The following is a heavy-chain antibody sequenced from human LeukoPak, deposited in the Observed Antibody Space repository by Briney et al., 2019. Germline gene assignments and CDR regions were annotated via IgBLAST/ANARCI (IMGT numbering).Heavy chain of an antibody. CDR2: IFLAESDT. Sequence: GESLKISCKGSGYSFTYYWIGWVRQMPGKGVEWMGIIFLAESDTRHSASSQGHVTIPADKSTSTAYLQWSSLKASDTAMYDCARQDGRALCCFDYWGRGTLVSVSS. CDR3: ARQDGRALCCFDY. D-gene: IGHD2-2*01. J-gene: IGHJ4*02. V-gene: IGHV5-51*01. CDR1: GYSFTYYW.